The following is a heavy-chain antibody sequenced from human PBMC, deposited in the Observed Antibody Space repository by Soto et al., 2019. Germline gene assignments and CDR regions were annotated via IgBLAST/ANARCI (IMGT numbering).Heavy chain of an antibody. Sequence: SETMCLTWNVAGVSSSSPSDNWVWIRQPPGKGLEWIGTLDYSGTAHYNPSLKSRINISADPSKNQVSLTLTSVTAADTAVYYCAKNDDSFDYWGQGTLVTVSS. V-gene: IGHV4-39*01. CDR2: LDYSGTA. J-gene: IGHJ4*02. CDR1: GVSSSSPSDN. CDR3: AKNDDSFDY.